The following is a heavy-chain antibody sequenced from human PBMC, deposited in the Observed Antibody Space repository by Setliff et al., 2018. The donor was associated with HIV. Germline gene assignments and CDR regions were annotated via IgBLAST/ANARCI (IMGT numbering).Heavy chain of an antibody. J-gene: IGHJ4*02. CDR3: ARENGAYYGSNYFDY. D-gene: IGHD3-10*01. CDR1: GFTFSRYW. CDR2: ISSSSNYI. Sequence: NPGGSLRLSCAASGFTFSRYWMNWVRQAPGKGLEWVSSISSSSNYIYYADSVKGRFTISRDNAKNSLYLQMNSLRAEDTAVYYCARENGAYYGSNYFDYWGQGTLVTVSS. V-gene: IGHV3-21*01.